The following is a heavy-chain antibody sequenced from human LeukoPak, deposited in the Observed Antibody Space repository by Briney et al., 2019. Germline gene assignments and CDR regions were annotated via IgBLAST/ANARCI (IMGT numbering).Heavy chain of an antibody. CDR3: ARDDGGESNWGSIDY. D-gene: IGHD3-16*01. CDR2: ISAGGGST. CDR1: GLTFSDYS. J-gene: IGHJ4*02. Sequence: PGGSLRLSCVASGLTFSDYSITWVRQAPGKGLFWVSGISAGGGSTYYADSVKGRFTISRDNAKNSLYLQMNSLRVEDTAVYYCARDDGGESNWGSIDYWGQGTLVTVSS. V-gene: IGHV3-23*01.